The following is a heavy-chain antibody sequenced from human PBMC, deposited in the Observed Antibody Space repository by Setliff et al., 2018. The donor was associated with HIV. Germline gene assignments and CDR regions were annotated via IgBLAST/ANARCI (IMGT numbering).Heavy chain of an antibody. V-gene: IGHV4-31*03. CDR3: ARDLSPYGSGDPYYYYGMDV. D-gene: IGHD3-10*01. CDR2: IYYTGST. J-gene: IGHJ6*02. CDR1: GGSISSSGNY. Sequence: PSETLSLTCTVSGGSISSSGNYWTWIRQRPGTGLEWIGYIYYTGSTYYHPSLKSRVLISVDTSNNQFSLRLSSVTAADTAVYYCARDLSPYGSGDPYYYYGMDVWGQGTTVTVSS.